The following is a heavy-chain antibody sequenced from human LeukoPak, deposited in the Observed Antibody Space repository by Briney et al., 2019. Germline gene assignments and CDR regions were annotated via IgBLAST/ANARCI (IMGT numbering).Heavy chain of an antibody. CDR2: ISYDGSNK. D-gene: IGHD2-21*01. J-gene: IGHJ5*02. V-gene: IGHV3-30-3*01. CDR1: GFTFSSYA. CDR3: ARTPTGDLSCP. Sequence: GGSLRLSCAASGFTFSSYAMHWVRQAPGKGLEWVAVISYDGSNKYYADSVKGRFTISRDNSKNTLYLQMNSLRAEDTAVYYCARTPTGDLSCPWGQGTLVTVSS.